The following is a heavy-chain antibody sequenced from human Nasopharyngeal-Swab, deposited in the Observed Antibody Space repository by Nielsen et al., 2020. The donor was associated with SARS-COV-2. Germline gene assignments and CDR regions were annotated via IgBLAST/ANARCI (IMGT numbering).Heavy chain of an antibody. Sequence: ASVKVSCKASGYTFTSYAMHWVRHAPGQRLEWMGWINAGNGNTKYSQKFQGRVTITRDTSASTAYMELSSLRSEDTAVYYCASSPLTSGLLHYYFDYWGQGTLVTVSS. J-gene: IGHJ4*02. V-gene: IGHV1-3*01. D-gene: IGHD2-15*01. CDR2: INAGNGNT. CDR3: ASSPLTSGLLHYYFDY. CDR1: GYTFTSYA.